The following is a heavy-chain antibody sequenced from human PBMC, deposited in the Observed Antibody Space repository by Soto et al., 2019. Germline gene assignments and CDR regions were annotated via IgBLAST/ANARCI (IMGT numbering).Heavy chain of an antibody. CDR2: ISNVGDTT. CDR1: GFTFSDYA. J-gene: IGHJ4*01. CDR3: AKKDCYYTTCQLIDF. D-gene: IGHD3-3*01. V-gene: IGHV3-23*01. Sequence: EVQLLASGGGLVQPGSSLRLSCVASGFTFSDYAMSWVRQTPGKGLEWVSAISNVGDTTSYTDFVKGRFIISRDNSGNNLYLQMNSLRGDDTAVYYCAKKDCYYTTCQLIDFWGPGTLVPVSS.